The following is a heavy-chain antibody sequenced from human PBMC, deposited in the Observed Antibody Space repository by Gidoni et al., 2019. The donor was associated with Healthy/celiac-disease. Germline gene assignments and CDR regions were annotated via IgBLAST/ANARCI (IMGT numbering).Heavy chain of an antibody. CDR3: ARLDYGDYVGQGYYYMDV. V-gene: IGHV4-39*01. J-gene: IGHJ6*03. CDR1: GGSIRSTSYY. Sequence: QLQLQESGPGLVKPSETLSLTCTVSGGSIRSTSYYWGWIRQPPGKGLEWIGNIYYSGSTYYNPSLKSRLTISVDTSKNQFSLKLSSVTAADTAVYYCARLDYGDYVGQGYYYMDVWGKGTTVTVSS. CDR2: IYYSGST. D-gene: IGHD4-17*01.